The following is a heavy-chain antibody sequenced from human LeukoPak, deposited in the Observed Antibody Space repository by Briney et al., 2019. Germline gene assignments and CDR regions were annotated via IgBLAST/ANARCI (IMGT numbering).Heavy chain of an antibody. J-gene: IGHJ4*02. Sequence: SETLSLTCTVSGGSISSYYWSWIRQPPGKELEWIGYIYYSGSTNYNPSLKSRVTISVDTSKNQFSLKLSSVTAADTAVYYCARADDSSGYYYYDFDYWGQGTLVTVSS. CDR3: ARADDSSGYYYYDFDY. CDR2: IYYSGST. V-gene: IGHV4-59*01. CDR1: GGSISSYY. D-gene: IGHD3-22*01.